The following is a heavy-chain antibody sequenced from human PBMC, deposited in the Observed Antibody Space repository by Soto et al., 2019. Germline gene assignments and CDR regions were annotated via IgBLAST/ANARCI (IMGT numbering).Heavy chain of an antibody. J-gene: IGHJ4*02. V-gene: IGHV1-46*01. D-gene: IGHD1-20*01. CDR1: GYTFTSYY. Sequence: QVQLVQSGAEVKKPGASVKVSCKASGYTFTSYYMHWVRQAPGQGLEWMGIINPSGGSTSYAQKFQGRXXRXRXXSTSTVYMELSSLRSEDTAVYYCARDRLTNWIFDYWGQGTLVTVSS. CDR2: INPSGGST. CDR3: ARDRLTNWIFDY.